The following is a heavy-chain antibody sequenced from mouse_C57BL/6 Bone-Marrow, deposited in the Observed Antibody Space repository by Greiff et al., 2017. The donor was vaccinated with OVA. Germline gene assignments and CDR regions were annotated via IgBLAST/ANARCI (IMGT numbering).Heavy chain of an antibody. V-gene: IGHV5-9-1*02. CDR3: TRYGYLLDY. CDR2: ISSGGDYI. D-gene: IGHD2-2*01. J-gene: IGHJ2*01. Sequence: DVMLVESGEGLVKPGGSLKLSCAASGFTFSSYAMSWVRQTPEKRLEWVAYISSGGDYIYYADTVKGRCTISRDNAKNTLYLQMSSLKSEDTAMNYCTRYGYLLDYWGQGTTLTVSS. CDR1: GFTFSSYA.